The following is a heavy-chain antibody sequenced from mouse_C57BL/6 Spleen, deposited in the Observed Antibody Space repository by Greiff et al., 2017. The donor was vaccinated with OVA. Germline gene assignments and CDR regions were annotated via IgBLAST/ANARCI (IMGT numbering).Heavy chain of an antibody. CDR1: GYTFTSYW. CDR2: IDPSDSYT. CDR3: ASGRRYFDY. V-gene: IGHV1-50*01. Sequence: VQLQQPGAELVKPGASVKLSCKASGYTFTSYWMQWVKQRPGQGLEWIGEIDPSDSYTNYNQKFKGKATLTVDTSSSTAYMQLSSLTSEDSAVYYCASGRRYFDYWGQGTTLTVSS. J-gene: IGHJ2*01.